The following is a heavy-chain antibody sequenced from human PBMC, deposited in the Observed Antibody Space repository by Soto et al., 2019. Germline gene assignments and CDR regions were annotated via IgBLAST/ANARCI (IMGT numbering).Heavy chain of an antibody. V-gene: IGHV3-48*02. Sequence: GGSLRLSCAASGFTFSSYSMNWVRQAPGKGLEWVSYISSSSTIYYADSVKGRFTISRDNAKNSLYLQMNSLRDEDTAVYYCAHTPRYSYGNYYYYYYGMDVWGQGTTVTVSS. J-gene: IGHJ6*02. CDR3: AHTPRYSYGNYYYYYYGMDV. CDR2: ISSSSTI. D-gene: IGHD5-18*01. CDR1: GFTFSSYS.